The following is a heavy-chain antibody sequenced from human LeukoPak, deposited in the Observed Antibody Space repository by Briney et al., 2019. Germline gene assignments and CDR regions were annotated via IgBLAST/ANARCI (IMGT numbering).Heavy chain of an antibody. CDR2: IYYTGST. CDR1: GGSISSSGYY. J-gene: IGHJ4*02. V-gene: IGHV4-39*01. CDR3: ARHSNRSYFDY. Sequence: KASETLSLTCTVSGGSISSSGYYWDWIRQPPGKGLEWIGAIYYTGSTYYNPSLKSRVTISGDTSKNQFSLKLTSVTAADTAAYYCARHSNRSYFDYWGQGTLVIVSS. D-gene: IGHD1-14*01.